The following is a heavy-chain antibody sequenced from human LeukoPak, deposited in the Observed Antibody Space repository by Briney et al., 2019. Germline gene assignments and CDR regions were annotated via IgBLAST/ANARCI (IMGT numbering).Heavy chain of an antibody. V-gene: IGHV1-2*02. Sequence: ASVKVSCKASGYTFTGYCMHWVRQAPGQGLEWMGWINPNSGGTNYAQKFQGRVTTTRDTSISTAYMELSSLRSEDTAVYYCARGTYYYDSSGYYFWPFDIWGQGTMVTVSS. CDR1: GYTFTGYC. CDR3: ARGTYYYDSSGYYFWPFDI. D-gene: IGHD3-22*01. J-gene: IGHJ3*02. CDR2: INPNSGGT.